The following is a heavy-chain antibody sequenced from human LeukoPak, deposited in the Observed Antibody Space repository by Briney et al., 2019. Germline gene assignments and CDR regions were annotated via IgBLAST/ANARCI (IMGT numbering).Heavy chain of an antibody. J-gene: IGHJ4*02. D-gene: IGHD2-21*02. V-gene: IGHV1-69*06. Sequence: SVKVSCKASGGTFSSYAISWVRQAPGQGLEWMGGIIPIFGTANYAQKFQGRVTMTEDTSTDTAYMELSSLRSDDAAVYYCATDVTGAAPYDFWGQGTLVTVSS. CDR3: ATDVTGAAPYDF. CDR1: GGTFSSYA. CDR2: IIPIFGTA.